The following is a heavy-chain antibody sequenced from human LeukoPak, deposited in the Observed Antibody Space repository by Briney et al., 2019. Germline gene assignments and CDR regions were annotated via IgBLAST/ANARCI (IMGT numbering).Heavy chain of an antibody. Sequence: PSETLSLTCTVSGGSISSYYWSWIRQPPGKGLEWIGYIYYSGSTNYNPSLKSRVTISVDTSKNQFSLKLSSVPAADTAVYYCARVSYGSGSYVDYWGQGTLVNVSS. CDR1: GGSISSYY. CDR3: ARVSYGSGSYVDY. D-gene: IGHD3-10*01. J-gene: IGHJ4*02. CDR2: IYYSGST. V-gene: IGHV4-59*01.